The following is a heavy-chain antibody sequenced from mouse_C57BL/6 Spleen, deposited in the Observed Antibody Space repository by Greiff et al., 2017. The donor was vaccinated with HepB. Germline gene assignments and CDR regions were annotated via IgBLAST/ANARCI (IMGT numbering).Heavy chain of an antibody. V-gene: IGHV1-15*01. CDR2: IDPETGGT. Sequence: VQLQQSGAELVRPGASVTLSCKASGYTFTDYEMHWVKQTPVHGLEWIGAIDPETGGTAYNQKFKGKAILTADKSSSTAYMELRSLTSEDSAVYYCTSLLPAYYFDYWGQGTTLTVSS. J-gene: IGHJ2*01. CDR3: TSLLPAYYFDY. CDR1: GYTFTDYE.